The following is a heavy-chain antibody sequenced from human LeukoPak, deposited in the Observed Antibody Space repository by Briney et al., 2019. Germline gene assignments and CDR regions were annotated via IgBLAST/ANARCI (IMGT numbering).Heavy chain of an antibody. D-gene: IGHD3-3*01. Sequence: PSETLSLTCAVYGASLSGYYWNWIRQPPGKGMEWIGEIDHRGSTNYSPSPKSRVTISVDTSKNQFSLNLSSVTPADTAFYYCARRDRGRWLLSPVIVEYWSQGTLVTVSS. CDR3: ARRDRGRWLLSPVIVEY. J-gene: IGHJ4*02. CDR1: GASLSGYY. CDR2: IDHRGST. V-gene: IGHV4-34*01.